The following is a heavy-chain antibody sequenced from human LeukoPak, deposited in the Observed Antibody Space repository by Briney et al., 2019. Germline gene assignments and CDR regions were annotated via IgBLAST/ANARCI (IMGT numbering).Heavy chain of an antibody. V-gene: IGHV1-69*01. CDR2: IIPIFGTA. CDR3: ARRPRYDDGGYFDY. CDR1: GGTFSSYA. D-gene: IGHD3-9*01. Sequence: SVKVSCKASGGTFSSYAISWVRQAPGQGLEWMGGIIPIFGTANYAQKFQGRVTITADESTSTAYMELSSLKASDTAIYYCARRPRYDDGGYFDYWGQGTLVTVSS. J-gene: IGHJ4*02.